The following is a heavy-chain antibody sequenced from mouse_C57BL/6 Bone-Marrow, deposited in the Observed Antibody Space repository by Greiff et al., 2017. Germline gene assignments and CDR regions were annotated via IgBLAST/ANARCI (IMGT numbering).Heavy chain of an antibody. CDR1: GYTFTSYW. V-gene: IGHV1-69*01. Sequence: VQLQQPGAELVMPGASVKLSCKASGYTFTSYWMHWVKQRPGQGLEWIGEIDPSDSYTNYNQKFKGKSTLTVDKSSSTAYMQLSSLTSEDSAVYDGERGRLRRRRYAMDYWGQGTSVTVSS. CDR3: ERGRLRRRRYAMDY. J-gene: IGHJ4*01. CDR2: IDPSDSYT. D-gene: IGHD2-4*01.